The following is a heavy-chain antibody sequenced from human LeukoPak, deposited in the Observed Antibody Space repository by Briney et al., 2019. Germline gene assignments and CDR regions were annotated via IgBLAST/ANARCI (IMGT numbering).Heavy chain of an antibody. V-gene: IGHV1-69*05. CDR1: GGTFSSYA. J-gene: IGHJ4*02. CDR3: TRDLPYSSWESIDY. CDR2: IIPIFGTA. Sequence: SVKVSCKASGGTFSSYAISWVRQAPGQGLEWMGGIIPIFGTANYAQKLQGRVTMTTDTSTSTAYMELRSLRSDDTAVYYCTRDLPYSSWESIDYWGQGTLVTVSS. D-gene: IGHD6-6*01.